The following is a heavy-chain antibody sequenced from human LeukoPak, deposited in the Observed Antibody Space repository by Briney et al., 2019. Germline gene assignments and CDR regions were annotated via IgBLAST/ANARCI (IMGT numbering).Heavy chain of an antibody. J-gene: IGHJ6*04. V-gene: IGHV3-53*01. CDR1: GFTVSSNY. CDR3: ARGRGIAAAGKYYYGMDV. CDR2: IYSGGST. Sequence: GGSLRLSCAASGFTVSSNYMSWVRQAPGKGLEWVSVIYSGGSTYCADSVKGRFTISRDNSKNTLYLQMNSLRAEDTAVYYCARGRGIAAAGKYYYGMDVWGKGTTVTVSS. D-gene: IGHD6-13*01.